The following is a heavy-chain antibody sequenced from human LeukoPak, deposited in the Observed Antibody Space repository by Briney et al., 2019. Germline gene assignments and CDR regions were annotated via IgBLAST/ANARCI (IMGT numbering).Heavy chain of an antibody. D-gene: IGHD5-18*01. CDR3: ARGGSDSYGPLNYYYYMDV. Sequence: SSETLSLTCAVYGGSFSGYYWSWIRQPPGKGLEWIGEINHSGSTNYNPSLKSRVTISVDTSKNQFSLKLSSVTAADTAVYYCARGGSDSYGPLNYYYYMDVWGKGTTVTVSS. J-gene: IGHJ6*03. CDR1: GGSFSGYY. CDR2: INHSGST. V-gene: IGHV4-34*01.